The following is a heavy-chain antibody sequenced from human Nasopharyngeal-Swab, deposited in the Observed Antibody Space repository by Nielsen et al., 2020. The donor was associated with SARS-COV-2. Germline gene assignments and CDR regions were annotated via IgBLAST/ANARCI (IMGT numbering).Heavy chain of an antibody. CDR2: VYDSGST. CDR1: GGSMSNFH. CDR3: ARRLGLRAPFDY. V-gene: IGHV4-59*08. D-gene: IGHD5/OR15-5a*01. Sequence: GSLRLSCTVSGGSMSNFHWSWIRLSPGKGLEWIGYVYDSGSTNYNPSLNSQFTISVDTSKTQSSLKVRSVTAADTAVYFCARRLGLRAPFDYWGQGTLVTVS. J-gene: IGHJ4*02.